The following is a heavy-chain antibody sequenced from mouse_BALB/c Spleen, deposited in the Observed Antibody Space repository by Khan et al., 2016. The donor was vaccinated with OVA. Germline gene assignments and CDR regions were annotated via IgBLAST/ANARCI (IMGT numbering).Heavy chain of an antibody. V-gene: IGHV9-3-1*01. D-gene: IGHD2-1*01. CDR1: GYTLTNYG. CDR3: ARSNGNYWFAS. CDR2: INTYTGEP. J-gene: IGHJ3*01. Sequence: QIQLVQSGPELKKPGETVKISCKASGYTLTNYGMNWVKQAPGKGLKWMGWINTYTGEPTYAEDFKGRIAFSLETSASTAYLQINNLKNEDTATXFCARSNGNYWFASWGQGTLVTVSA.